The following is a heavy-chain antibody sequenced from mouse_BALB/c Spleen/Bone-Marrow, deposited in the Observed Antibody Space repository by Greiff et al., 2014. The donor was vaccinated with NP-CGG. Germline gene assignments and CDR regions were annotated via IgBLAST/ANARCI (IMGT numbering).Heavy chain of an antibody. D-gene: IGHD2-10*02. CDR2: ISDGGSYT. Sequence: EVQLQESGGGLVKPGGSLKLSCAASGFTFSDYYMCWIRQTPEKRLEWVATISDGGSYTYYPDSVKGRFTISRDNAKNSLYLQMSSLKSEDTTMYYCARSGERYGAMDYWGQETSFTVSS. CDR1: GFTFSDYY. V-gene: IGHV5-4*02. J-gene: IGHJ4*01. CDR3: ARSGERYGAMDY.